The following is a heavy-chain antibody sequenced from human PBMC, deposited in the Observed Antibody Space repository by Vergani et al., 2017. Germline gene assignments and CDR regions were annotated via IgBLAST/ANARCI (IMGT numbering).Heavy chain of an antibody. D-gene: IGHD1/OR15-1a*01. CDR1: GFTFGDYA. J-gene: IGHJ6*03. Sequence: EVQLVESGGGLVQPGRSLRLSCTASGFTFGDYAMSWFRQTPGEGLEWVGFIRSKPYGGTTEYAASVKGRFTISRDDSKSIAYLQMNSLKTEDTAVYYCTMGPQQYYYYMDVWGKGTTVTDSS. CDR3: TMGPQQYYYYMDV. CDR2: IRSKPYGGTT. V-gene: IGHV3-49*03.